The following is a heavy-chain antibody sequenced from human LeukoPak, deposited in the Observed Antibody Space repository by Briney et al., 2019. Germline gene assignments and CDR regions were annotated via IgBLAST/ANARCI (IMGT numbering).Heavy chain of an antibody. Sequence: SETLSLTCTVSGGSISSYYWSWIRQPPGKGLEWIRYIYYSESTNYNPSLKSRVTISVDTSKNQFSLKLSSVTAADTAVYYCARGFSSGYYSPSNWFDPWGQGTLVTVSS. CDR3: ARGFSSGYYSPSNWFDP. CDR1: GGSISSYY. D-gene: IGHD3-22*01. V-gene: IGHV4-59*08. CDR2: IYYSEST. J-gene: IGHJ5*02.